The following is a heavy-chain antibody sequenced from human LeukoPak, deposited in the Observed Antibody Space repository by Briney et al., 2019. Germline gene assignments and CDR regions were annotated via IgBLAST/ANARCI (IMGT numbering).Heavy chain of an antibody. CDR3: ARGVSAGWFDP. CDR2: IYYSGST. J-gene: IGHJ5*02. V-gene: IGHV4-31*03. CDR1: VGSISSGDYY. Sequence: SQTLSLTCTVSVGSISSGDYYWSWFRQHPGNGLEWIGYIYYSGSTDYTPSLKSRLTISRDTSKNQFSLNLSSVTAADTAVYYCARGVSAGWFDPWGQGTLVTVSS. D-gene: IGHD3-3*01.